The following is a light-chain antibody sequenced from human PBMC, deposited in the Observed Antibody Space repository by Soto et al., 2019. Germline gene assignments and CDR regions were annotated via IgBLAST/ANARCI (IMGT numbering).Light chain of an antibody. CDR2: DAS. J-gene: IGKJ1*01. Sequence: DIQMTQSPSTLSASVGDRVAITCRASQKIYSWLAWYQQKPGKAPKLLIYDASSLQSGVPSRFSGSESGTEFTLTISSLQSEDFTVYSCLQYHNLWAFGQGTKVDIK. CDR1: QKIYSW. CDR3: LQYHNLWA. V-gene: IGKV1-5*01.